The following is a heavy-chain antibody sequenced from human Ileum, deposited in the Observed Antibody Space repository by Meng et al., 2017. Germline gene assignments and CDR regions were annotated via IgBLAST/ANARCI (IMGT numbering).Heavy chain of an antibody. CDR1: GYSFTRYA. CDR2: INTNTGNP. Sequence: VLKDPGASGKVSCKASGYSFTRYAMNWGRRAPARGLEWMGWINTNTGNPMYAQGFTGRFFFSLDNSVSTAYLLISSLKAEDTAVYYCARGVVGATSGDYWGQGTLVTVSS. V-gene: IGHV7-4-1*02. CDR3: ARGVVGATSGDY. J-gene: IGHJ4*02. D-gene: IGHD1-26*01.